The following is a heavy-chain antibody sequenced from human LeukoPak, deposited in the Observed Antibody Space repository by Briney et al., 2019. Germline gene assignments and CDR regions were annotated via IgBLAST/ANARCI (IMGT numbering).Heavy chain of an antibody. Sequence: GGSLRLTCAASGFTFSSYWMHWVRQAPGKGLVWVSRIKSDGSSTSYADSVKGRLTISRDNAKNTLYLQMNSLRAEDTAVYYCARARGGDSLFDYWGQGTLVTVSS. D-gene: IGHD2-21*02. V-gene: IGHV3-74*01. CDR1: GFTFSSYW. J-gene: IGHJ4*02. CDR3: ARARGGDSLFDY. CDR2: IKSDGSST.